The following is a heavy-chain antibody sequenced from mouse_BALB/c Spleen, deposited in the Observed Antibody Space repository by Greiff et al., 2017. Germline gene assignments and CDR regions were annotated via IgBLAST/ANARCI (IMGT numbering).Heavy chain of an antibody. J-gene: IGHJ4*01. CDR2: IDPANGNT. CDR3: ARGDYYAYAMDY. D-gene: IGHD1-1*01. CDR1: GFNIKDTY. V-gene: IGHV14-3*02. Sequence: EVQLQQSGAELVKPGASVKLSCTASGFNIKDTYMHWVKQRPEQGLEWIGRIDPANGNTKYDPKFQGKATITADTSSNTAYLQLSSLTSEDTAVYYCARGDYYAYAMDYWGQGTSVTVSS.